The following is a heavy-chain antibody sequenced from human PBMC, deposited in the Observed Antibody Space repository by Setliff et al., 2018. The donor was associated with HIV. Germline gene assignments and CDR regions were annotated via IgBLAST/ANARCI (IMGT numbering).Heavy chain of an antibody. V-gene: IGHV1-69*13. CDR2: IVPVFGRT. D-gene: IGHD1-1*01. Sequence: ASVKVSCKASGGTLNSETLSWVRQAPGKGLEWMGGIVPVFGRTNYAQKFQGRVTITADESTNTVYMELSGLRSDDTAVYYCATLIHIPQPLAYLGQGTLVTVSS. CDR3: ATLIHIPQPLAY. J-gene: IGHJ4*02. CDR1: GGTLNSET.